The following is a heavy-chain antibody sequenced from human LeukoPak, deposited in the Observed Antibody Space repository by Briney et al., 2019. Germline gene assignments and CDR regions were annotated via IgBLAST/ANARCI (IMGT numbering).Heavy chain of an antibody. CDR1: GFSFSSYW. CDR2: INSDGSST. J-gene: IGHJ4*02. D-gene: IGHD3-3*01. CDR3: ARAVRAHPPADF. V-gene: IGHV3-74*01. Sequence: PGGSLSLSCAASGFSFSSYWMHWVRQAPGKGLEWVSRINSDGSSTTYADSVKGRSSISRDNAKNTLYLHMSSLRAEDTGVYYCARAVRAHPPADFWGQGTLVTVSS.